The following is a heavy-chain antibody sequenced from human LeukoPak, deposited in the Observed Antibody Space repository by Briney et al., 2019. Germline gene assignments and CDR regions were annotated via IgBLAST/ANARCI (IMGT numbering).Heavy chain of an antibody. J-gene: IGHJ4*02. Sequence: SETLSLTCTVSGGSISSSSYYWGWIRQPPGKGLEWIGSIYYSGSTYYNPSLKSRVTISVDTSKNQFFLKLSSVTAADTAVYYCASSVYGSSWYFDYWGQGTLVTVSS. V-gene: IGHV4-39*07. CDR1: GGSISSSSYY. D-gene: IGHD6-13*01. CDR2: IYYSGST. CDR3: ASSVYGSSWYFDY.